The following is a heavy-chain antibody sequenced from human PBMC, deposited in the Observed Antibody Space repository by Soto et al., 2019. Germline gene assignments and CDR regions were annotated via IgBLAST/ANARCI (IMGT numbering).Heavy chain of an antibody. D-gene: IGHD2-2*01. J-gene: IGHJ6*02. CDR1: GYTFTSYG. V-gene: IGHV1-18*04. CDR2: ISAYNGNT. Sequence: ASVKVSCKASGYTFTSYGISWVRQAPGQGLEWMGWISAYNGNTNYAQKLQGRVTMTTDTSTSTAYMELRSLRSDDTAVYYCARYCSSTSCSDPYCGMDVWRQGTTVTVSS. CDR3: ARYCSSTSCSDPYCGMDV.